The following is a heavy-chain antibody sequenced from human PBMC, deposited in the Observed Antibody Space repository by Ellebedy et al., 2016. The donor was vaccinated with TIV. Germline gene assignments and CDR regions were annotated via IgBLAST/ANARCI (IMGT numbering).Heavy chain of an antibody. Sequence: PGRSLRLSCASSGFTFRNYAMNWVRQAPGKGPEWVSVTSGSSDSRDYADSVKGRFTISRDNSQNTLYLQMNSLRAEDTAVYYCAKGRCGSSYSSLDVWGQGTTVTVSS. CDR1: GFTFRNYA. V-gene: IGHV3-23*01. D-gene: IGHD2-15*01. CDR3: AKGRCGSSYSSLDV. CDR2: TSGSSDSR. J-gene: IGHJ6*02.